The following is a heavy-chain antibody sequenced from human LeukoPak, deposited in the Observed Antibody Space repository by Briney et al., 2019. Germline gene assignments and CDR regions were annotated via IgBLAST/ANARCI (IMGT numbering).Heavy chain of an antibody. CDR2: IWYDGSST. V-gene: IGHV3-33*06. J-gene: IGHJ4*02. Sequence: GGPLRLSCAASGFTFSTYGMHWVRQTPGKGLEWVALIWYDGSSTYYADSVKGRFTISRDNSKNTLYLQMNSLRAEDTAVYYCAKVDCSGGSCFPDYWGQGTLVTVSS. CDR1: GFTFSTYG. CDR3: AKVDCSGGSCFPDY. D-gene: IGHD2-15*01.